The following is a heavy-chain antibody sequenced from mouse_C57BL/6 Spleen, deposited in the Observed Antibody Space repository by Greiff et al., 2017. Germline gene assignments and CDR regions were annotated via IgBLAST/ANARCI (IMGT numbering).Heavy chain of an antibody. CDR2: IYPGSGCT. CDR1: GYTFTSYW. J-gene: IGHJ2*01. Sequence: QVQLQQPGAELVKPGASVKMSCKASGYTFTSYWITWVKQRPGQGLEWIGDIYPGSGCTNYNEKFKSKATLTVDTSSITAYMQLSSLTSEDSAVYYCARWGLSTVVATLDYWGQGTTLTVSS. D-gene: IGHD1-1*01. V-gene: IGHV1-55*01. CDR3: ARWGLSTVVATLDY.